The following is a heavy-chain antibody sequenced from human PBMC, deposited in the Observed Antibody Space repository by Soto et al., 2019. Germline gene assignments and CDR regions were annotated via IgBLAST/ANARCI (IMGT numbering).Heavy chain of an antibody. V-gene: IGHV3-33*01. CDR2: IWYDGSNK. D-gene: IGHD3-22*01. CDR1: GFTFSSYG. Sequence: PGGSLRLSCAASGFTFSSYGMHWVRQAPGKGLEWVAVIWYDGSNKYYADSVKGRFTISRDNSKNTLYLQMNSLRAEDTAVYYCARDGWDYYDSSGYGPFDYWGQGTRVTVSS. J-gene: IGHJ4*02. CDR3: ARDGWDYYDSSGYGPFDY.